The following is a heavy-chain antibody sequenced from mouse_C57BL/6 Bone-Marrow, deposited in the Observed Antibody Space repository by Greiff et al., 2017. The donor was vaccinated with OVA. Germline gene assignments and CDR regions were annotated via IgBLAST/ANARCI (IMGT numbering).Heavy chain of an antibody. CDR1: GYTFTDHT. J-gene: IGHJ2*01. V-gene: IGHV1-78*01. CDR2: IYPRDGST. CDR3: ARSPENWGYYFDY. D-gene: IGHD4-1*01. Sequence: VKLMESDAELVKPGASVKISCKVSGYTFTDHTIHWMKQRPEQGLEWIGYIYPRDGSTKYNEKFKGKATLTADKSSSTAYMQLNSLTSEDSAVYFCARSPENWGYYFDYWGQGTTPTVSS.